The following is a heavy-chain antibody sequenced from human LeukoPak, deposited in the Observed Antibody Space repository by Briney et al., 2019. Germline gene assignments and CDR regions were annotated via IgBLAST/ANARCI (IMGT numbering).Heavy chain of an antibody. V-gene: IGHV4-4*02. CDR1: SGPFSTNHW. CDR3: ATKLSTDPPYFDY. Sequence: PSETLSLTCTVYSGPFSTNHWISWVRQPPGKVLECVGEIYGSGNTNYNPSLKSRVTMSEDKTKIYLSLKLHSVTAADTAVYYCATKLSTDPPYFDYWGQGILVTVSS. J-gene: IGHJ4*02. D-gene: IGHD5/OR15-5a*01. CDR2: IYGSGNT.